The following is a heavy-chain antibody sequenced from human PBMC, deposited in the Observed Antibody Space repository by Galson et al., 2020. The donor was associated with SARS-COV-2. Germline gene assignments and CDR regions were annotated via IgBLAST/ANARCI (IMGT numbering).Heavy chain of an antibody. D-gene: IGHD3-3*01. CDR2: ISSSSTYI. Sequence: GGSLRLSCAASGFTFSNYGMNWVRQVPGKGLEWVSSISSSSTYIYYADSVRGRFTISRDNARNSLYLQLNSVSAEDTAVYYCARTHGDYDFWNPYYFDLWGQGTLVTVSS. J-gene: IGHJ4*02. CDR3: ARTHGDYDFWNPYYFDL. V-gene: IGHV3-21*06. CDR1: GFTFSNYG.